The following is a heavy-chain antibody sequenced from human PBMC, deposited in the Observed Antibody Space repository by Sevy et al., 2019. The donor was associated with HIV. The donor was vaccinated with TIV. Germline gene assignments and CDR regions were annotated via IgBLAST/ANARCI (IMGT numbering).Heavy chain of an antibody. V-gene: IGHV4-4*07. J-gene: IGHJ6*02. CDR2: IYTSGST. Sequence: SETLSLTCTVSGGSISSYYWSWIRQPAGKGLEWIGRIYTSGSTNYNPSPKSRVTMSVDTSMNQFSLKLSSVTAADTAVYYCARDGYGDYGLPYYYGYGMDVWGQGTTVTVSS. D-gene: IGHD4-17*01. CDR1: GGSISSYY. CDR3: ARDGYGDYGLPYYYGYGMDV.